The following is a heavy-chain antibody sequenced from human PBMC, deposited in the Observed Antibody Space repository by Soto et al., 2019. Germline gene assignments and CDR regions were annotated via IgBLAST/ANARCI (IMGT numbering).Heavy chain of an antibody. CDR3: ARHLRSYDFFQYYYGIDV. J-gene: IGHJ6*02. V-gene: IGHV5-51*01. CDR1: GYNYNLHW. Sequence: GESLRISCRGSGYNYNLHWISWVRQKPGRGLEWMGIIYPGDSDTRYNPSFQGQVTISVDKSINTAYLQWDSLEASDTATYYCARHLRSYDFFQYYYGIDVWGQGSTVTVSS. D-gene: IGHD3-16*01. CDR2: IYPGDSDT.